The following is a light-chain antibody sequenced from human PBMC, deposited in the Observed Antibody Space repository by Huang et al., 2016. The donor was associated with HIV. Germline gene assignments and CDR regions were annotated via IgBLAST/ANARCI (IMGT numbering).Light chain of an antibody. J-gene: IGKJ1*01. Sequence: DIQMTQSPSTLSASVGDRVPITCRASQSISSWLAWYQQKPGKAPKLLIYKASSLESWVPSMFSGSGSGTEFTLTISSLQPDDFATYYCQQYNSYSPTFGQGTKVEIK. CDR1: QSISSW. CDR3: QQYNSYSPT. V-gene: IGKV1-5*03. CDR2: KAS.